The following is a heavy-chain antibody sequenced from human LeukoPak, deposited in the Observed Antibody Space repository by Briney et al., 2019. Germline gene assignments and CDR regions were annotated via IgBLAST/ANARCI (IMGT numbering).Heavy chain of an antibody. Sequence: GGSLRLSCAASGFIFSGSEMNWVRQAPGKGLEWVSGISSSGTTRYYADSVKGRLTISRDNANHSLYLQMSSLRAEDTAVYYCTGGGFDYWGQGTRVTVSS. CDR1: GFIFSGSE. CDR2: ISSSGTTR. J-gene: IGHJ4*02. CDR3: TGGGFDY. V-gene: IGHV3-48*03. D-gene: IGHD1-14*01.